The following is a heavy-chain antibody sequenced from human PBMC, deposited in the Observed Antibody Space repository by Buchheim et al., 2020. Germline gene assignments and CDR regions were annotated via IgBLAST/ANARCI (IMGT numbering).Heavy chain of an antibody. CDR1: GFTFSSYG. D-gene: IGHD1-1*01. J-gene: IGHJ6*02. Sequence: QVQLVESGGGVVQPGRSLRLSCAASGFTFSSYGMHWVRQAPGKGLEWVAVISYDGSNKYYADSVKGRFTISRDNSKNTLSLQMNSLRAEDTAVYYCASEEVQLEHGFGTSSDYYGMDVWGQGTT. CDR2: ISYDGSNK. V-gene: IGHV3-30*03. CDR3: ASEEVQLEHGFGTSSDYYGMDV.